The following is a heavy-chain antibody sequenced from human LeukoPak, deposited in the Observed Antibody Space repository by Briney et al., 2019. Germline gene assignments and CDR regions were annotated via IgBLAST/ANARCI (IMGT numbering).Heavy chain of an antibody. CDR1: GYTFTGYY. CDR2: INPNSGGT. Sequence: ASAKVSCKASGYTFTGYYMHWVRQAPGQGLEWMGRINPNSGGTNYAQKFQGRVTMTRDTSISTAYMELSRLRSDETAVYYCAREGYGYSGDILTCYYTWGQGTLVAVSS. CDR3: AREGYGYSGDILTCYYT. J-gene: IGHJ5*02. D-gene: IGHD3-9*01. V-gene: IGHV1-2*06.